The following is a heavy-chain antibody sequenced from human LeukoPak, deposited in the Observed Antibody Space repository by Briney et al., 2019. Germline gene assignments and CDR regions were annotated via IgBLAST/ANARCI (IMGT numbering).Heavy chain of an antibody. CDR2: IIPIFGTA. CDR3: AGPTVVVPAAISSYYYMDV. Sequence: GASVKVSCKASGGTFSSYAISWVRQAPGQGLEWMGGIIPIFGTANYAQRFQGRVTITADESTSTAYMELSSLRSEDTAVYYCAGPTVVVPAAISSYYYMDVWGKGTTVTVSS. CDR1: GGTFSSYA. V-gene: IGHV1-69*01. J-gene: IGHJ6*03. D-gene: IGHD2-2*01.